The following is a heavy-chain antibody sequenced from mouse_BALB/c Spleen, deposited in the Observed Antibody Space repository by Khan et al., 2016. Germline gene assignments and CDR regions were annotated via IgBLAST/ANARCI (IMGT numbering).Heavy chain of an antibody. CDR2: ILPGSGST. CDR1: GYTFSSYW. CDR3: ARTDRRGYFDY. V-gene: IGHV1-9*01. Sequence: QVRLQQSGAELMKPGASVKISCKATGYTFSSYWIEWVKQRPGHGLEWIGEILPGSGSTNYNEKFRGKATFTADTSSNTAYMQLSSLTPEDSAVHYGARTDRRGYFDYWGQGTTLTVSS. J-gene: IGHJ2*01.